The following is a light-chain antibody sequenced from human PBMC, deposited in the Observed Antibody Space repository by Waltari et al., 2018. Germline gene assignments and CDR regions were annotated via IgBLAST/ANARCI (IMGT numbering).Light chain of an antibody. CDR1: ESLVHGDGNTY. CDR3: LQVTHMPPT. Sequence: VLTQTPLSSPVTLGQPASISCKSRESLVHGDGNTYLSWLQQRPGQPPRLLIYKTSKRLSGVPDRFSGSGTGTEFTLKISRVEAEDVGVYYCLQVTHMPPTFGGGTKVEIK. CDR2: KTS. J-gene: IGKJ4*01. V-gene: IGKV2-24*01.